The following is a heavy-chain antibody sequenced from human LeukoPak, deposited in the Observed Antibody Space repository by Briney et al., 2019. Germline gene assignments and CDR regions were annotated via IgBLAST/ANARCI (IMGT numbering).Heavy chain of an antibody. V-gene: IGHV3-23*01. CDR1: GFTFSSYA. J-gene: IGHJ4*02. D-gene: IGHD3-3*01. Sequence: PGGSLRLSCAASGFTFSSYAMSWVRQAPGKGLEWVSAISGSGGSTYYADSVKGRFTISRDNSKNTLYLQMNSLRAEDTAVYYCAKDGYYGFWSGYSPLGYWGQGTLVTVSS. CDR3: AKDGYYGFWSGYSPLGY. CDR2: ISGSGGST.